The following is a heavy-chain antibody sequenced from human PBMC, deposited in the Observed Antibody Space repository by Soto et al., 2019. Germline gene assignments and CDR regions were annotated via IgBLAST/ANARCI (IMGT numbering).Heavy chain of an antibody. CDR3: ARGVVVVAASQLGWFDP. CDR2: IIPMFGTA. CDR1: GGTFSRDA. V-gene: IGHV1-69*01. J-gene: IGHJ5*02. Sequence: QVQLVQSGAEVKNPGSSVKVSCTASGGTFSRDAISWVRQAPGQGLEWMGGIIPMFGTAKYVQKFQGRLTITADESTTTAYMELRSLRSDDTAVYYCARGVVVVAASQLGWFDPWGQGTLVTVSS. D-gene: IGHD2-15*01.